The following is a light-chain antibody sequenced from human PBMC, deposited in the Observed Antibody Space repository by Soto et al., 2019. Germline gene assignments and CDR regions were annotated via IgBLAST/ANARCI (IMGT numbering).Light chain of an antibody. J-gene: IGLJ3*02. Sequence: QSVLTQPASVCGSPGQSITISCTGTSSDVGGYNYVSWYQQHPGKAPKLMIFDVSNRPSGISYRFSGSKSGNTASLTISGLQAEDEADYYCSSYASNSPVVFGGGTKVTVL. CDR3: SSYASNSPVV. CDR1: SSDVGGYNY. CDR2: DVS. V-gene: IGLV2-14*03.